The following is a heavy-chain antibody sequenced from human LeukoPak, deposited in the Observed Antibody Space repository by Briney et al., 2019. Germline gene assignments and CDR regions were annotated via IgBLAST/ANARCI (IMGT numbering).Heavy chain of an antibody. CDR2: IRYDGSNK. V-gene: IGHV3-30*02. CDR3: AKDALFHYYDSTGYSYLDY. Sequence: GGSLRLSCAASGFTFSSYGMHWVRQAPGKGLEWVAFIRYDGSNKYYADSVKGRFTISRDNSKNTLYLQMNSLRAEDTAVYYCAKDALFHYYDSTGYSYLDYWGQGTLVTVSS. CDR1: GFTFSSYG. J-gene: IGHJ4*02. D-gene: IGHD3-22*01.